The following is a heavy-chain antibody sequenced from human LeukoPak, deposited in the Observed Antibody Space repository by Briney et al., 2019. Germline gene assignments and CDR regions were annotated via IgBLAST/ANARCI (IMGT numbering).Heavy chain of an antibody. CDR2: IKQDGSEK. CDR3: ARVTYYYGSGSSDY. CDR1: GFTFSSYA. V-gene: IGHV3-7*01. J-gene: IGHJ4*02. D-gene: IGHD3-10*01. Sequence: TGGSLRLSCAASGFTFSSYAMSWVRQAPGKGLEWVANIKQDGSEKYYVDSVKGRFTISRDNAKNSLYLQMNSLRAEDTAVYYCARVTYYYGSGSSDYWGQGTLVTVSS.